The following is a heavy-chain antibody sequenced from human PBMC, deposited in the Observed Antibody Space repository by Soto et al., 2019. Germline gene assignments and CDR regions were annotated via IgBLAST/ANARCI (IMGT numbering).Heavy chain of an antibody. D-gene: IGHD3-3*01. CDR3: ARDFSGNYY. Sequence: PETLSLTYTVSGDSVTSINFYWCWIRQSPGKSLEWIGFIKYNGNTNYNPSLRSRVTISLNTPKNQFTLTLRYVTAADTARYYCARDFSGNYY. V-gene: IGHV4-61*01. J-gene: IGHJ6*01. CDR1: GDSVTSINFY. CDR2: IKYNGNT.